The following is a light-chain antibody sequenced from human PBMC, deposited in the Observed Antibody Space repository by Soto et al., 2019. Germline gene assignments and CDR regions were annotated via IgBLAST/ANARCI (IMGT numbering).Light chain of an antibody. CDR1: SSDVGGYDY. CDR2: DVT. V-gene: IGLV2-11*01. Sequence: QSALTQPRSVSGSPGQSVTISCTGSSSDVGGYDYVSWYQHRPGTAPKLLIYDVTMRPSGVPDRFSGSKSANTASLTISGLQAEDEADYSCCSYAGSYTFYVFGTGTKLTVL. J-gene: IGLJ1*01. CDR3: CSYAGSYTFYV.